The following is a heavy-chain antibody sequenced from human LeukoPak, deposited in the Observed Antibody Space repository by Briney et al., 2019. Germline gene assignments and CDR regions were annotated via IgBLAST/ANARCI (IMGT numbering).Heavy chain of an antibody. CDR2: IHYSGST. CDR3: ARLSRIGSGYYCDY. V-gene: IGHV4-59*08. J-gene: IGHJ4*02. CDR1: GGPISSYY. Sequence: SETLSLTCTVSGGPISSYYWSWIRQPPGKELEWIGYIHYSGSTNYNPSLKSRVSISVDTSQNQFSLKLRSATAEDTAVYYCARLSRIGSGYYCDYWGQGTLVTVSS. D-gene: IGHD3-3*01.